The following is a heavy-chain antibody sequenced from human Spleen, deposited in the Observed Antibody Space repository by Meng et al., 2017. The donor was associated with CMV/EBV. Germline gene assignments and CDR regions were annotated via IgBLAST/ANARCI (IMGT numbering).Heavy chain of an antibody. J-gene: IGHJ1*01. CDR3: ARQQLVRERYFQH. D-gene: IGHD6-13*01. V-gene: IGHV4-39*07. Sequence: SETLSLTCTVSGGSISSSSYYWGWLRQPPGKGLEWIGSIYYSGSTYYNPSLKSRVTISVDTSKNQFSLNLSSVTAADTAVYYCARQQLVRERYFQHWGQGTLVTVSS. CDR2: IYYSGST. CDR1: GGSISSSSYY.